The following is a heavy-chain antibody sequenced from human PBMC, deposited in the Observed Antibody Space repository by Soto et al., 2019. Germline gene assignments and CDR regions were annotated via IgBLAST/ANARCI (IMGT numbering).Heavy chain of an antibody. Sequence: GGSLRLSCAASRFGFSTYGMTWVRRPPGKGLEWVSTISASGSGSYYTESVKGRFTISRDNSKNSMYLQMNSLRAEDTAVYYCARYEIVVPAATGNFFAYSGQGTLVTGSS. J-gene: IGHJ4*02. CDR1: RFGFSTYG. D-gene: IGHD2-2*01. V-gene: IGHV3-23*01. CDR2: ISASGSGS. CDR3: ARYEIVVPAATGNFFAY.